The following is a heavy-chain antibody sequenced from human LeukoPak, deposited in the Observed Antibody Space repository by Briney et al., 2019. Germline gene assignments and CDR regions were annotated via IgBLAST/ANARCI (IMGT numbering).Heavy chain of an antibody. CDR2: ISWNSGNI. CDR1: GFTFDDYA. D-gene: IGHD5-18*01. CDR3: AREGSYDPSEYYYYYVDV. J-gene: IGHJ6*03. V-gene: IGHV3-9*01. Sequence: GGSLRLSCAASGFTFDDYAMHWVRQAPGKGLEWVAGISWNSGNIGYADSVKGRFTISRDNSKNTLYLQMNSLRAEDTAVYYCAREGSYDPSEYYYYYVDVWGKGTTVIVSS.